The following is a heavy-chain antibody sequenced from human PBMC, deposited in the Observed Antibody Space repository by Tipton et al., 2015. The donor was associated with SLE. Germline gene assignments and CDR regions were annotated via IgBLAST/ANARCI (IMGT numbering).Heavy chain of an antibody. J-gene: IGHJ4*02. V-gene: IGHV3-48*03. CDR1: GFTFSSYE. CDR2: ISSSGSTI. CDR3: APQGRRVAVGPGY. Sequence: SLRLSCAASGFTFSSYEMNWVRQAPGKGLEWVSYISSSGSTIYYADSVKGRFTISRDNAKNSLYLQMNSLRAEDTAVYYCAPQGRRVAVGPGYWGQGTLVTVSS. D-gene: IGHD6-19*01.